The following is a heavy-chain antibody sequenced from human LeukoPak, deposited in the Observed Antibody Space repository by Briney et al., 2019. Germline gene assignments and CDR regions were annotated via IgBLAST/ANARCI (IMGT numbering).Heavy chain of an antibody. CDR1: GFTFSSYS. D-gene: IGHD6-19*01. CDR2: ISSSSSYI. Sequence: GGSLRLSCAASGFTFSSYSMNWVRQAPGKGLVWVSSISSSSSYIYYADSVKGRFTISRDNAKDSLYLQMNSLRAEDTAVYYCARDYQAVAGTFDYWGQGTLVTVSS. V-gene: IGHV3-21*01. CDR3: ARDYQAVAGTFDY. J-gene: IGHJ4*02.